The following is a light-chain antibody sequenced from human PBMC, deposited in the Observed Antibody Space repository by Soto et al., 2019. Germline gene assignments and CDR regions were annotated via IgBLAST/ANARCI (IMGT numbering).Light chain of an antibody. CDR1: SSDVGGYDY. CDR3: CSYAGSHTFV. V-gene: IGLV2-11*01. J-gene: IGLJ1*01. CDR2: DAS. Sequence: QSVLTQPRSVSGSPGQSVTISCTGTSSDVGGYDYVSWYQQHPGKAPKLMIYDASERPSGVPDRFSGSKSGNTASLTIPGLQAEDEADYHCCSYAGSHTFVFGTGTKVTVL.